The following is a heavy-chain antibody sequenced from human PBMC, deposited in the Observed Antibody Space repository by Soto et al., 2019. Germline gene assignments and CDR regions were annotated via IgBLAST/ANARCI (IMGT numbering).Heavy chain of an antibody. CDR2: IYPGDSDT. CDR1: GYSFTSYW. CDR3: ARGVLRLLEWTGDYYGMDV. D-gene: IGHD3-3*01. Sequence: PGESLKISCKGSGYSFTSYWIGWVRQMPGKGLEWMGIIYPGDSDTRYSPSFQGQVTISADKSISTAYLQWSSLKASDTAMYYCARGVLRLLEWTGDYYGMDVWGQGTTVTVSS. J-gene: IGHJ6*02. V-gene: IGHV5-51*01.